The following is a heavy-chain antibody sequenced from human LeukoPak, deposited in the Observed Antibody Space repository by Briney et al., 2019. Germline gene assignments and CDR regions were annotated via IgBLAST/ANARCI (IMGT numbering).Heavy chain of an antibody. Sequence: AGGSLRLSCAASGFTFSSYGMNWVRQAPGKGLEWVSYISSSGSTIYYADSVKGRFTISRDNAKNSLYLQMNSLRAEDTAVYYCARDYGDYLYWGQGTLVTVSS. CDR1: GFTFSSYG. J-gene: IGHJ4*02. V-gene: IGHV3-48*03. D-gene: IGHD4-17*01. CDR3: ARDYGDYLY. CDR2: ISSSGSTI.